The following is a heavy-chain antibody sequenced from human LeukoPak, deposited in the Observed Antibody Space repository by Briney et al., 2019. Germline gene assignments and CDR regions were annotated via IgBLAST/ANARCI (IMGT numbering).Heavy chain of an antibody. Sequence: GGSLRLSCAASGFTLSSYWMHSVRQAPGKGLVWVSRINSDGRSKSYADSVKGRFTISRDSAKNTLYLQMNSLRAEDTAVYYCARVTIFGVVATFDYWGQGALASV. CDR1: GFTLSSYW. D-gene: IGHD3-3*01. CDR3: ARVTIFGVVATFDY. J-gene: IGHJ4*02. V-gene: IGHV3-74*01. CDR2: INSDGRSK.